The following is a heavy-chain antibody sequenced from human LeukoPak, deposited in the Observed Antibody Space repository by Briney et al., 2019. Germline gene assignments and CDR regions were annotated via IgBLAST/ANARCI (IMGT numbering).Heavy chain of an antibody. CDR3: AKELGNYRHFDY. V-gene: IGHV3-23*01. CDR1: GFTFSSYD. Sequence: GGSLRLSCAASGFTFSSYDMTWVRQAAGKGLEWVSAISGSGGSTYYADSVKGRFTISRDNSKNTLYLQMNGLRAEDTAVYYCAKELGNYRHFDYWGQGTLVTVSP. D-gene: IGHD1-7*01. J-gene: IGHJ4*02. CDR2: ISGSGGST.